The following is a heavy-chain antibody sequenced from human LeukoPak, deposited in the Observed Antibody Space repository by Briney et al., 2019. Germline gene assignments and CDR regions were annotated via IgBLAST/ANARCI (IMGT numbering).Heavy chain of an antibody. CDR3: ARVGSGSTGGDY. D-gene: IGHD3-10*01. CDR1: GGSFSGYY. CDR2: INHSGST. Sequence: SETLSLTCAVYGGSFSGYYWSWIRQPPGKGLEWIGEINHSGSTNYNPSLKSRVTISVDTSENQFSLKLSSVTAADTAVYYCARVGSGSTGGDYWGQGTLVTVSS. J-gene: IGHJ4*02. V-gene: IGHV4-34*01.